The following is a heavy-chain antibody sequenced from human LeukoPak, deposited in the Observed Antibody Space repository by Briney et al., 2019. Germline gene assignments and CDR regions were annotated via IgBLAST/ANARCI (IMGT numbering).Heavy chain of an antibody. D-gene: IGHD3-9*01. CDR3: ARRLLRYFDWLSFDI. CDR2: INHSGST. J-gene: IGHJ3*02. CDR1: GGSFSGYY. Sequence: SETLSLTCAVYGGSFSGYYWSWIRQPPGKGLEWIGEINHSGSTNYNPSLKSRVTISVDTSKNQFSLKLSSVTAADTAVYYCARRLLRYFDWLSFDIWGQGTMVTVSS. V-gene: IGHV4-34*01.